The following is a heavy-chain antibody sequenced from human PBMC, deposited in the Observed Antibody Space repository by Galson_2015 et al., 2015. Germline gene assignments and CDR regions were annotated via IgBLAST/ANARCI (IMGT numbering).Heavy chain of an antibody. CDR3: ASVLRLGYYFDY. CDR1: GGSISSSSYY. Sequence: SETLSLTCTVSGGSISSSSYYWGWIRQPPGKGLEWIGSIYYSGSTYYNPSLKSRVTISVDTSKNQFSLKLSSVTAADTAVYYCASVLRLGYYFDYWGQGTLVTVSS. D-gene: IGHD3-16*01. CDR2: IYYSGST. V-gene: IGHV4-39*01. J-gene: IGHJ4*02.